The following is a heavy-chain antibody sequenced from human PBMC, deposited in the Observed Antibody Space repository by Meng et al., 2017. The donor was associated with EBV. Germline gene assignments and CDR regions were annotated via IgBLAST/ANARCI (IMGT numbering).Heavy chain of an antibody. CDR3: ARGLDYFDY. CDR2: ISAYNGNT. V-gene: IGHV1-18*01. J-gene: IGHJ4*02. Sequence: VQLVQSGAEVKKPGASVKVSFKSSGYPFTSYGISWVRQAPGQGLEWMGWISAYNGNTNYAQKLQARVSMTTDTSPSTAYMALRSLRSDDTAVYYCARGLDYFDYWGQGTLVTVSS. CDR1: GYPFTSYG.